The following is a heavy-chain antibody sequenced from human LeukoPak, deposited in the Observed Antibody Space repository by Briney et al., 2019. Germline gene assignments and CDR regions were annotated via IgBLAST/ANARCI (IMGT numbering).Heavy chain of an antibody. CDR1: GGSISSSSYY. CDR2: IYYSGST. V-gene: IGHV4-39*07. J-gene: IGHJ6*03. CDR3: ASIRYYDSSGYPLGYYMDV. D-gene: IGHD3-22*01. Sequence: SETLSLTCTVSGGSISSSSYYWGWLRQPPGTGLEWIGSIYYSGSTYYNPSLKSRVTISVDTSKNQFSLKLSSVTAADTAAYYCASIRYYDSSGYPLGYYMDVWGKGTTGTVSS.